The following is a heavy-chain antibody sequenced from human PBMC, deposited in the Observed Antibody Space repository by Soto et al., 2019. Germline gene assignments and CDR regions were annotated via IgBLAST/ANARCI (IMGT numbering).Heavy chain of an antibody. D-gene: IGHD2-15*01. CDR3: AGGQYYFDY. CDR2: ISYDGSNK. V-gene: IGHV3-30*03. CDR1: GFPFSSNG. J-gene: IGHJ4*02. Sequence: QVQLVESGGGVVQPGRSLRLSCAASGFPFSSNGMHWVRKAPGKGLDWVALISYDGSNKYYADSVKGRFTISRDNSKHTLYLQMSSLRVEDTAVYYCAGGQYYFDYCGQGTLVSVSS.